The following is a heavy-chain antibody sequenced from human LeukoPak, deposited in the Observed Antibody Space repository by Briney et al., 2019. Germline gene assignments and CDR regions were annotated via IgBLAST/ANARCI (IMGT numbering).Heavy chain of an antibody. D-gene: IGHD2-8*02. Sequence: SETLSLTCTVSGGSVSSYYWSWIRQPPGKGLEWIGYIYYSGSTNYNPSLKSRVTISVDKSKNQFSLKLSSVTAADTAVYYCARDSTGTAAFDIWGQGTMVTVSS. CDR2: IYYSGST. V-gene: IGHV4-59*02. CDR1: GGSVSSYY. CDR3: ARDSTGTAAFDI. J-gene: IGHJ3*02.